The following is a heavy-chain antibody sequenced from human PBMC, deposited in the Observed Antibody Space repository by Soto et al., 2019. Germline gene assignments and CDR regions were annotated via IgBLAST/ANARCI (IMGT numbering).Heavy chain of an antibody. CDR2: ISVGGAGT. V-gene: IGHV3-23*01. J-gene: IGHJ4*02. Sequence: PGGSLRLSSAASGFPFRSYAMSWVRQAPGKGLAWVAAISVGGAGTYYADSVKGRFTVSRDNSKNTLYLQMNSLRAEDTAVYYCAKARDAVMVTTDCWGQGTLVTVSS. CDR3: AKARDAVMVTTDC. D-gene: IGHD5-18*01. CDR1: GFPFRSYA.